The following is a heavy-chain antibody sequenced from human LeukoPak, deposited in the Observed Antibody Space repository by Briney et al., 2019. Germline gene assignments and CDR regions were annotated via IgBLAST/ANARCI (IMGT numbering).Heavy chain of an antibody. CDR1: GFTFSSYE. CDR3: AKDRRAGSYDY. J-gene: IGHJ4*02. CDR2: FSGSGGST. D-gene: IGHD3-10*01. Sequence: GGSLRLSCAASGFTFSSYEMNWVRQAPGKGLECISGFSGSGGSTYYADSVKGRFTISRDNSKNTLYLQMNSLRAEDTAVYYCAKDRRAGSYDYWGQGTLVTVSS. V-gene: IGHV3-23*01.